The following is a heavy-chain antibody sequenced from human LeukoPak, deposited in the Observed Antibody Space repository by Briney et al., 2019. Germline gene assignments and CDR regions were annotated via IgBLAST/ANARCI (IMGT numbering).Heavy chain of an antibody. D-gene: IGHD2-2*01. Sequence: SETLSLTCTVSGGSISSSSYFWGWIRQPPGKGLEWIGSIYYSGSTYYNPSLKSRVTISVDTSKNQFSLKLSSVTAADTAVYSCARQGYCSGTSCCHPGYFDLWGRGTLVTVSS. CDR3: ARQGYCSGTSCCHPGYFDL. CDR1: GGSISSSSYF. CDR2: IYYSGST. V-gene: IGHV4-39*01. J-gene: IGHJ2*01.